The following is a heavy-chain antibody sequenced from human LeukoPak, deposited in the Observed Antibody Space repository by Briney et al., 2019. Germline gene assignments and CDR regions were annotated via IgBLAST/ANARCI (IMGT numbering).Heavy chain of an antibody. D-gene: IGHD4-17*01. CDR3: ARDLYEGHTVTPTDWFDP. CDR2: ISYDGSNK. Sequence: PGGSLRLSCAASGFTFSSYGMHWVRQAPGKGLEWVAVISYDGSNKYYADSVKGRFTISRDNSKNTLYLQMNTVRAEDTALYYCARDLYEGHTVTPTDWFDPWGQGTLVTASS. CDR1: GFTFSSYG. V-gene: IGHV3-30*03. J-gene: IGHJ5*02.